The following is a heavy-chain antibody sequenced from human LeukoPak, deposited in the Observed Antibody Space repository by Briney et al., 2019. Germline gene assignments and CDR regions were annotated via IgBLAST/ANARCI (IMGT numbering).Heavy chain of an antibody. CDR1: GGSISSYY. CDR2: IYTSGST. J-gene: IGHJ6*02. CDR3: ARGFSSGPDYYYGMDV. Sequence: SETLSLTCTVSGGSISSYYWSWIRQPAGKGLEWIGRIYTSGSTNYNPSLKSRVTMSVDTSKNQFSLKLSSVTAADTAVYYWARGFSSGPDYYYGMDVRGQGTTVTVSS. V-gene: IGHV4-4*07. D-gene: IGHD6-19*01.